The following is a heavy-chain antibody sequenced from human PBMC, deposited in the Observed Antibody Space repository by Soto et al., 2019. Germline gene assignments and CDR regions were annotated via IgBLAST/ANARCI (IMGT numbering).Heavy chain of an antibody. Sequence: SETLSLSCTVSGGSISRYYWSWIRQPPGKGLEWIGYMYNTGSTVYNPSFKSRVTISVDTSKNQFSLKLNSVTAADTAVYYCARDLWGYCGTDCYPLDVWGQGTTVT. V-gene: IGHV4-59*01. D-gene: IGHD2-21*02. CDR1: GGSISRYY. J-gene: IGHJ6*02. CDR2: MYNTGST. CDR3: ARDLWGYCGTDCYPLDV.